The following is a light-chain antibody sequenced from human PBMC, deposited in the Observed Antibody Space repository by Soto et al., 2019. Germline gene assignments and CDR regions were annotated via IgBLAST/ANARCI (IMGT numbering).Light chain of an antibody. J-gene: IGKJ4*01. CDR1: QSVSNY. Sequence: EIVLKQSPVTLSLSPGERATLSCRVSQSVSNYLAWYQQRPGQAPRLLIYGASNRATGIPARFSGSGSGSDFTLTITSLEPEDFAVYFCQQRSSWPLTFGGGTQVNI. V-gene: IGKV3-11*01. CDR3: QQRSSWPLT. CDR2: GAS.